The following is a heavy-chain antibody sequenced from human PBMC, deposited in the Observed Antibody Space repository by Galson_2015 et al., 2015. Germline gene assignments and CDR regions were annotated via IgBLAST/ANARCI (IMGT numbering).Heavy chain of an antibody. Sequence: SLRLSCAASGFSFITYWMTWVRQAPGEGLEWVANIKQDGSIKYYVDSVKGRFTISRDSAKDSLYLQMNSLRAEDTAVYYCARIGYSSSSLDYWGQGTLVTVSS. J-gene: IGHJ4*02. CDR3: ARIGYSSSSLDY. CDR1: GFSFITYW. D-gene: IGHD6-6*01. CDR2: IKQDGSIK. V-gene: IGHV3-7*01.